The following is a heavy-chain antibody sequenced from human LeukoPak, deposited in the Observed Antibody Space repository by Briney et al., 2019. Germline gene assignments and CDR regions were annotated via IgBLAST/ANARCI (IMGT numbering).Heavy chain of an antibody. CDR1: GFTVSSNY. CDR2: IYSGGST. Sequence: TGGSPRLSCAASGFTVSSNYMSWVRQAPGKGLEWVSVIYSGGSTYYADSVKGRFTISRDNSKNTLYLQMNSLRAEDTAVYYCASGSYYYYYMDVWGKGTTVTVSS. V-gene: IGHV3-53*01. J-gene: IGHJ6*03. CDR3: ASGSYYYYYMDV.